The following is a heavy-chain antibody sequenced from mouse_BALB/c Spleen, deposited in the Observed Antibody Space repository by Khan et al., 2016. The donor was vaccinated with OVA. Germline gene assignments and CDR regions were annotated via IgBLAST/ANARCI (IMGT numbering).Heavy chain of an antibody. V-gene: IGHV3-6*02. D-gene: IGHD2-1*01. Sequence: VQLKESGPGLVKPSQSLSLTCSVTGYSITSGYYWNWIRQFPGNKLEWMGYISYDGSNNYNPSLKNRISITRDTSKNQFFLKLNSVTTEDTATYYCARDYYGNYYFDYWGQGTTLTVSS. J-gene: IGHJ2*01. CDR2: ISYDGSN. CDR3: ARDYYGNYYFDY. CDR1: GYSITSGYY.